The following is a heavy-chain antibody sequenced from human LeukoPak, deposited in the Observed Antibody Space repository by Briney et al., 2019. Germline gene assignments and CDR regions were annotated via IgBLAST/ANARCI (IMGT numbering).Heavy chain of an antibody. Sequence: PGRSLRLSCAASGFTFDDYAMHWVRQAPGKGLEWVSGISWNSGSIGYADSVKGRFTISRDNAKNSLYLQMNSLRAEDTALYYCAKGTNYYGSGSYQVAFDIRGQGTMVTVSS. V-gene: IGHV3-9*01. CDR2: ISWNSGSI. CDR3: AKGTNYYGSGSYQVAFDI. CDR1: GFTFDDYA. D-gene: IGHD3-10*01. J-gene: IGHJ3*02.